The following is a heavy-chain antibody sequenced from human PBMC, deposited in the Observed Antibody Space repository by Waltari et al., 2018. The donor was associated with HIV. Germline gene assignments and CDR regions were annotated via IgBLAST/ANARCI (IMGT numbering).Heavy chain of an antibody. J-gene: IGHJ6*02. CDR2: IDGDGRVN. Sequence: VESGGTPVQPGGSLRRSCKPSGFLFGSHWMQWVSQSPGKGLVWVSRIDGDGRVNKYADTVKGRFTIARDNTKETLFLEMKSLRVEDSGIYHCVKDVTVTHYGVYYSGLDVWCQGTTVTV. CDR3: VKDVTVTHYGVYYSGLDV. D-gene: IGHD2-8*01. CDR1: GFLFGSHW. V-gene: IGHV3-74*02.